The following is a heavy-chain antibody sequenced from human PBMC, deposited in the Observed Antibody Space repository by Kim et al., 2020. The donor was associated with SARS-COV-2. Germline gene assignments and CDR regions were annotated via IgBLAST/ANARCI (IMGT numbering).Heavy chain of an antibody. D-gene: IGHD1-26*01. Sequence: NYNPPLRRRDTIYVDTSKNQFSLKLSSVTAADTAVYYCAGTARGANFDYWGRGALVTVSS. J-gene: IGHJ4*02. V-gene: IGHV4-4*08. CDR3: AGTARGANFDY.